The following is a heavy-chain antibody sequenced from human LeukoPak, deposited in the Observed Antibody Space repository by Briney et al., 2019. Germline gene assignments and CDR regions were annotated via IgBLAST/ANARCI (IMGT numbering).Heavy chain of an antibody. J-gene: IGHJ4*02. V-gene: IGHV4-59*01. Sequence: PSETLSLTCTVSGGSISTYYWNWIRQPPGKGLEWIGYIYYSGGTNYNPSLKSRATISVDTSKNQFSLKLNSVTAADTAVHYCARSGGYSSSWSLWGQGTLVSVSS. D-gene: IGHD6-13*01. CDR3: ARSGGYSSSWSL. CDR2: IYYSGGT. CDR1: GGSISTYY.